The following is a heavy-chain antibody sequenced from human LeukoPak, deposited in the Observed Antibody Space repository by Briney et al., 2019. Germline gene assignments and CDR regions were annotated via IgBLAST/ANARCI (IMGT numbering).Heavy chain of an antibody. CDR2: ISGGGGST. J-gene: IGHJ5*02. CDR3: EQDHGVGQVLLVP. Sequence: PGGSLTLLCAPSGFTFSSYDMTGVRQAPGMGLEWVSTISGGGGSTYYADSVKGRFTVSRDNSKNTMYLQMNNLRAEDTAVYYCEQDHGVGQVLLVPWGQGTLVTVSS. D-gene: IGHD2-15*01. V-gene: IGHV3-23*01. CDR1: GFTFSSYD.